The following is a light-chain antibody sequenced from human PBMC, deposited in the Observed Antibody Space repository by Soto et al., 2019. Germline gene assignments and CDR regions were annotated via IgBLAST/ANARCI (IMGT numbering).Light chain of an antibody. CDR3: QQYGSSPRT. V-gene: IGKV3-20*01. J-gene: IGKJ1*01. Sequence: EIVVTQSPGTLSLSPGERATLSCRASQSVSSSYLAWYQQKPGQAPRLLIYGASSRATGIPDRFSGSGSGTDFTLTISRLEPGDFAVYYCQQYGSSPRTFGQGTKV. CDR2: GAS. CDR1: QSVSSSY.